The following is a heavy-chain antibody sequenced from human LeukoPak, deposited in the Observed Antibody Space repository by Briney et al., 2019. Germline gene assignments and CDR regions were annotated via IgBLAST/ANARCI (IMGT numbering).Heavy chain of an antibody. J-gene: IGHJ4*02. CDR2: INHSGST. CDR1: GGSFSGYY. CDR3: ARERHDLWSAYHFDS. Sequence: SSETLSLTCAVYGGSFSGYYWSWIRQPPGKGLEWIGEINHSGSTNYNPSLKSRVTISVDTSKNQFSLKLSSVTAADTAVYYCARERHDLWSAYHFDSWGLGTLVIVSS. D-gene: IGHD3-3*01. V-gene: IGHV4-34*01.